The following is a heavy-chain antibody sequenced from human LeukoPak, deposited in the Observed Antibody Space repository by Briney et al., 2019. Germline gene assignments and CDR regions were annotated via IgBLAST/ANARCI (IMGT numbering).Heavy chain of an antibody. CDR1: GYTFTAYY. Sequence: ASVMVSCKASGYTFTAYYIHWVRQAPGQGLDWMGWIHPKSGDTNYAQTFQGRVTMTIDTAVSTAYMELSTLTSDDTAVYYCARVGQYYDILTRYYSDWFDPWGQGTLVTVSS. V-gene: IGHV1-2*02. D-gene: IGHD3-9*01. CDR3: ARVGQYYDILTRYYSDWFDP. J-gene: IGHJ5*02. CDR2: IHPKSGDT.